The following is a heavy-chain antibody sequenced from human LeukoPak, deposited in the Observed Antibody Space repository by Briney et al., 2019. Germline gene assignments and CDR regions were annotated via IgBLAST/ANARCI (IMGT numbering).Heavy chain of an antibody. CDR1: GYTFTSYG. Sequence: ASVTVSCKASGYTFTSYGISWVRQAPGQGLEWMGWISAYNGNTNYAQKLQGRVTMTTDTSTSTAYMELRSLRSDDTAVYYCARDPSLYYYDSSGYGLDYWGQGTLVTVSS. V-gene: IGHV1-18*01. CDR2: ISAYNGNT. CDR3: ARDPSLYYYDSSGYGLDY. J-gene: IGHJ4*02. D-gene: IGHD3-22*01.